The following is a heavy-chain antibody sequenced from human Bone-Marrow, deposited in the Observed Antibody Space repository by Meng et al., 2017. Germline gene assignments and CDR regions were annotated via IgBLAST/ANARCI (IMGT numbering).Heavy chain of an antibody. D-gene: IGHD5-12*01. CDR1: GGSFSGYY. V-gene: IGHV4-34*01. J-gene: IGHJ5*02. Sequence: QVQLHQCGAGLLKPSEPMYLPCAVYGGSFSGYYWRWIRQPPGKGLEWIGEINHSGSTNYNPSLKSRVTISVDTSKNQFSLKLSSVTAADTAVYYCARAKRIYSGYGWWFDPWGQGTLVTVSS. CDR2: INHSGST. CDR3: ARAKRIYSGYGWWFDP.